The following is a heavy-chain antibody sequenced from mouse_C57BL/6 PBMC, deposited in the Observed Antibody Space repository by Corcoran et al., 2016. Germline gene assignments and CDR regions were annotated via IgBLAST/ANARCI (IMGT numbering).Heavy chain of an antibody. Sequence: QIQLVQSGPELKKPGETVMISCKAPGYTFTTYGMSWVKQAPGKGLKWMGWINTYSGVPTYADDFKGRFAFSVETSASTAYLQINNLKNEDTATYFCAKDENYSMDYWGQGTSVTVSA. V-gene: IGHV9-3*01. CDR1: GYTFTTYG. J-gene: IGHJ4*01. CDR3: AKDENYSMDY. CDR2: INTYSGVP.